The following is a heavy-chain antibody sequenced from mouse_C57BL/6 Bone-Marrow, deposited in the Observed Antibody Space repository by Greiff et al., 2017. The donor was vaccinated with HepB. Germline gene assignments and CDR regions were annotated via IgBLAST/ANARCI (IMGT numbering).Heavy chain of an antibody. D-gene: IGHD1-1*01. Sequence: QVQLQQSDAELVKPGASVKISCKVSGYTFTDHTIHWMKQRPEQGLEWIGYIYPRDGSTKYTEKFKGKATLTADKSSSTAYLQLNSLTSEDSAVYFCARWVGDYGSGYDFDYWGQGTTLTVSS. CDR3: ARWVGDYGSGYDFDY. CDR2: IYPRDGST. V-gene: IGHV1-78*01. CDR1: GYTFTDHT. J-gene: IGHJ2*01.